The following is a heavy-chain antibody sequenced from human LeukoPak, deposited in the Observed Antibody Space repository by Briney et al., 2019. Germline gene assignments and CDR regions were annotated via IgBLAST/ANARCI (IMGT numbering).Heavy chain of an antibody. CDR2: ISGSGNST. V-gene: IGHV3-23*01. D-gene: IGHD3-16*01. Sequence: GGSLRLSCAASRFIFNNYAMSWVRQAPGKGLEWVSGISGSGNSTHYADSVKGRFTISRDNSKNTLYLQMNSLRAEDTAVYYCAKDGGYENFLGEPGYWGQGTLVTVSS. CDR1: RFIFNNYA. CDR3: AKDGGYENFLGEPGY. J-gene: IGHJ4*02.